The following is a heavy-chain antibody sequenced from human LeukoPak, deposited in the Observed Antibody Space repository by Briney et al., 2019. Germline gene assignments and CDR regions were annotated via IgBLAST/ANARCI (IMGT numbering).Heavy chain of an antibody. D-gene: IGHD3-10*02. J-gene: IGHJ6*02. V-gene: IGHV4-39*01. CDR3: ARRGYVYV. Sequence: LRLSCAASGFTFSSYGMHWVRQAPGKGLEWIGSIYYSGSTYYNPSLRSRVTISVDTSKNQFSLKLSSVTAADTAVYYCARRGYVYVWGQGTTVTVSS. CDR2: IYYSGST. CDR1: GFTFSSYG.